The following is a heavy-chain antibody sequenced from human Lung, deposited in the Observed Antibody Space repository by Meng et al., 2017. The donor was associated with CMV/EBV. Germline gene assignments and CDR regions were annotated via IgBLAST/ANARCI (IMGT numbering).Heavy chain of an antibody. CDR1: GYTFTDNY. Sequence: CKNSGYTFTDNYIHWVRQAPGQGLEWMGWINPNSGGTNYAQKFQGRVTMTRDTSSSTAYMELSSLRSDDTAVYFCARDYDFWKNYLDYWGQGTLVTVSS. CDR2: INPNSGGT. D-gene: IGHD3-3*01. CDR3: ARDYDFWKNYLDY. V-gene: IGHV1-2*02. J-gene: IGHJ4*02.